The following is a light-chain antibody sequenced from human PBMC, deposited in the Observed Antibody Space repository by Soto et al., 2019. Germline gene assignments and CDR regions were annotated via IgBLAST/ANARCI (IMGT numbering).Light chain of an antibody. Sequence: EIVMTQSPATLSVSPGERATLSCRASQSVSSNLAWYQQKPGQAPRLLIYGASTRATGIPARFSGSGSGTEFTLTISSLQSEDFATYYCQQANSFPRTFGPGTKVDIK. CDR1: QSVSSN. J-gene: IGKJ3*01. CDR3: QQANSFPRT. CDR2: GAS. V-gene: IGKV3-15*01.